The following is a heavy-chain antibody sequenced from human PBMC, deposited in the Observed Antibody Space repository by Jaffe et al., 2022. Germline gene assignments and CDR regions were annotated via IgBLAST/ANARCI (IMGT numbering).Heavy chain of an antibody. J-gene: IGHJ5*02. Sequence: QVQLVQSAAEVKKPGASVKVSCKASGYTFSSYGISWVRQAPGQGLEWIGWISAQNGDTRYAQKVQGRVTMTTDTSTNTAYMELRSLRSDDTALYYCARDTIVGPDGSRHETWFDPWGQGTLVIVSS. CDR1: GYTFSSYG. D-gene: IGHD3-16*02. CDR2: ISAQNGDT. CDR3: ARDTIVGPDGSRHETWFDP. V-gene: IGHV1-18*01.